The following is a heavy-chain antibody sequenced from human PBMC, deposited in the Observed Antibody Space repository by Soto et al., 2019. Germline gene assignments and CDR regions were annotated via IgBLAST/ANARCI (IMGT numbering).Heavy chain of an antibody. J-gene: IGHJ6*03. Sequence: TLSLTCTVSGGSISSYYWSWIRQPPGKGLEWIGYIYYSGSTNYNPSLKSRVTISVDTSKNQFSLKLSSVTAADTAVYYCARGEVRSSSSVRYYDFWSGPGTHYYYYMDVWGKGTTVTVSS. CDR1: GGSISSYY. CDR2: IYYSGST. D-gene: IGHD3-3*01. CDR3: ARGEVRSSSSVRYYDFWSGPGTHYYYYMDV. V-gene: IGHV4-59*08.